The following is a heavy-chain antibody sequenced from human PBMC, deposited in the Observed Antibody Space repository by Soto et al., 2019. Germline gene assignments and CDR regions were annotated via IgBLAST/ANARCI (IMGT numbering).Heavy chain of an antibody. CDR2: ISYDGSNK. CDR3: ATFPREMATIDFDY. CDR1: GFTFSSYA. V-gene: IGHV3-30-3*01. Sequence: QVQLVESGGGVVQPGRSLRLSCAASGFTFSSYAMHWVRQAPGKGLEWVAVISYDGSNKYYADSVKGRFTISRDNSKNTLYLQMNSLRAEDTAVYYCATFPREMATIDFDYWGQGTLVTVSS. D-gene: IGHD5-12*01. J-gene: IGHJ4*02.